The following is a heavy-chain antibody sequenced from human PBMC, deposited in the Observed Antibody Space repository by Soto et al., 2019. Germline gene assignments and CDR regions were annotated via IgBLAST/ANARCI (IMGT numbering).Heavy chain of an antibody. J-gene: IGHJ4*02. CDR1: GFIFKMYW. D-gene: IGHD3-10*01. V-gene: IGHV3-74*01. CDR3: TRGPRPISTGTGAY. CDR2: IYNDGTYS. Sequence: LRLSCAASGFIFKMYWMHWVRQSPGKGLVWISRIYNDGTYSDYADSVRGRFTISRDNVNDTLYLQMNNLRAEDSGLYYCTRGPRPISTGTGAYWGQGTQVTVSS.